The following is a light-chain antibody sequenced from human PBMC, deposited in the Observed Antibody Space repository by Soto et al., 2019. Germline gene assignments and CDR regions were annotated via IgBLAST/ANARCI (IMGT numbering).Light chain of an antibody. Sequence: QSVLTQPPSVSGAPGQRVTISCTGGSSNFGAGYDVHWYQQLPGTAPKLLIYTNTNRPSGVPDRFSGSKSGTSASLAITGLQAEDEADYHCSSYTSGSSHYVFGTGTKVTVL. CDR1: SSNFGAGYD. V-gene: IGLV1-40*01. J-gene: IGLJ1*01. CDR2: TNT. CDR3: SSYTSGSSHYV.